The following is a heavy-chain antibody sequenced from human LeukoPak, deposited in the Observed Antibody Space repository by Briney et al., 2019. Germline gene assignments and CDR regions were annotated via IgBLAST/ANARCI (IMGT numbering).Heavy chain of an antibody. Sequence: PSETLSLTCAVYGGSFSGYYWSWIRQPPGKGLEWIGEINHSGSTNYNPSLKSRVTISVDTSKNQFSLKLSSVTAADTAVYYCASRSMVRELVDYWGQGTLVTVSS. CDR1: GGSFSGYY. J-gene: IGHJ4*02. D-gene: IGHD3-10*01. V-gene: IGHV4-34*01. CDR2: INHSGST. CDR3: ASRSMVRELVDY.